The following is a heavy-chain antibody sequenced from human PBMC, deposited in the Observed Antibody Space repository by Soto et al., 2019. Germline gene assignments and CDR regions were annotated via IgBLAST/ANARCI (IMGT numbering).Heavy chain of an antibody. CDR2: IYPSGST. D-gene: IGHD3-10*01. CDR1: GGSITTYY. V-gene: IGHV4-4*09. CDR3: ARRSSGTYWSFDH. Sequence: SETLSLTCIVSGGSITTYYWTWIRQPPGKGLEWIGQIYPSGSTNYNPSLESRVTMSVDTSQNQFSLNLSSVTAADTAVYYCARRSSGTYWSFDHWGQGTLVTVSS. J-gene: IGHJ4*02.